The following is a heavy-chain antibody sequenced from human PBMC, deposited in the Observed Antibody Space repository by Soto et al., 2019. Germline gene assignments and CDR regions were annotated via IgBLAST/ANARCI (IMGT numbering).Heavy chain of an antibody. Sequence: GGSLRLSCAASGFTFSSYWMSWVRQAPGKGLEWVANIKQDGSEKYYVDSVKGRFTISRDNAKNSLYLLMNSLRAEDTAVYYCAREYSSGRAEYFQHWGQGTLVTVSS. V-gene: IGHV3-7*03. J-gene: IGHJ1*01. D-gene: IGHD6-19*01. CDR3: AREYSSGRAEYFQH. CDR2: IKQDGSEK. CDR1: GFTFSSYW.